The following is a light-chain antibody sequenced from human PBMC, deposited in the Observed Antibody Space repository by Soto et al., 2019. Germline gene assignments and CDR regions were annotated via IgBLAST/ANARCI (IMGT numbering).Light chain of an antibody. CDR1: QSVLYSSNNKNY. J-gene: IGKJ2*01. CDR3: QQDYSTPPS. V-gene: IGKV4-1*01. CDR2: WAS. Sequence: DIVMTQSPDSLPVSLGERATINCESSQSVLYSSNNKNYLAWYQQKPGQPPKLLIYWASTRESGVPDRFSGSGSGTDCTLTINSLQAEDVAVYYCQQDYSTPPSFGQGTKLEIK.